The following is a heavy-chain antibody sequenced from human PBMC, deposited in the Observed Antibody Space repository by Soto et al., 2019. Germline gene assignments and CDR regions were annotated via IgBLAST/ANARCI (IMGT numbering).Heavy chain of an antibody. Sequence: QVQLVESGGGVVQPGRSLRLSCAASGFTFSSYGMHWVRQAPGKGLEWVAVISYDGSNKYYADSVKGRFTISRDNSKNTLYLQMNSLRAEDTAVYYCAKDRHYVYYYGMDVWGQGTTVTVSS. CDR3: AKDRHYVYYYGMDV. J-gene: IGHJ6*02. V-gene: IGHV3-30*18. CDR2: ISYDGSNK. CDR1: GFTFSSYG. D-gene: IGHD3-10*02.